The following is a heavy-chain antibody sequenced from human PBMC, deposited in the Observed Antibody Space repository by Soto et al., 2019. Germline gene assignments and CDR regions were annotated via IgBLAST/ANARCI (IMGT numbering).Heavy chain of an antibody. CDR2: IYPGDSDT. D-gene: IGHD1-1*01. Sequence: GESLKISCKGSGYSFTSYWIGWVRQMPGKGLEWMGIIYPGDSDTRYSPSFQGQATISADKSISIAYLQWSSLKASDTAMYYCARVGWQLERRRGMDVWGKGTTVTVSS. CDR1: GYSFTSYW. CDR3: ARVGWQLERRRGMDV. J-gene: IGHJ6*03. V-gene: IGHV5-51*01.